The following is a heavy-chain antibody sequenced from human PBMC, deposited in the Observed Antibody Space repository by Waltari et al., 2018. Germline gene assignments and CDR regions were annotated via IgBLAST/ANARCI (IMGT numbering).Heavy chain of an antibody. J-gene: IGHJ4*02. CDR3: AREHYDSSGAFDY. V-gene: IGHV1-69*08. D-gene: IGHD3-22*01. Sequence: QVQLVQSGAEVKKPGSSVKVSCKASGGTFSSYTISWVRQAPGQGLEWMGRVIPNRGIANDEQKFQGRVTITADKSTRTAYMELGSLRSEDTAVYYCAREHYDSSGAFDYWGQGTLVTVSS. CDR2: VIPNRGIA. CDR1: GGTFSSYT.